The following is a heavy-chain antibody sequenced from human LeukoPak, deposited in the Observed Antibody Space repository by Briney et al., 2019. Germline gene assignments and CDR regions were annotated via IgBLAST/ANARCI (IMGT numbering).Heavy chain of an antibody. CDR2: ISSSSSYI. CDR3: ASSSISSSWPHDY. CDR1: GFTFSSYS. D-gene: IGHD6-13*01. V-gene: IGHV3-21*01. J-gene: IGHJ4*02. Sequence: GGSLRLSCAASGFTFSSYSMNRVRQAPGKGLEWVSSISSSSSYIYYADSVKGRFTISRDNAKNSLYLQMNSLRAEDTAVYYCASSSISSSWPHDYWGQGTLVTVSS.